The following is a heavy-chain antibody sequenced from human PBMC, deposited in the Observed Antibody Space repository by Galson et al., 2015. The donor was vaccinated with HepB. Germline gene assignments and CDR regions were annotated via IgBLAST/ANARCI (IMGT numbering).Heavy chain of an antibody. CDR1: AYSFTYYW. V-gene: IGHV5-51*01. CDR2: IYPGDSDT. Sequence: QSGAEVKKPGESLKISCKGSAYSFTYYWIGWVRQMPGKGLEWMGIIYPGDSDTRYSPSFQGQVTISADKSISTAYLQWSSLKASDTAMYYCARPQAAAGVPGAFDIWGQGTMVTVSS. CDR3: ARPQAAAGVPGAFDI. J-gene: IGHJ3*02. D-gene: IGHD6-13*01.